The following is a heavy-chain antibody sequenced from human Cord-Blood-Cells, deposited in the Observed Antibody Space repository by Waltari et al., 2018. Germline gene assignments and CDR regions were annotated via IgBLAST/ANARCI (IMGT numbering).Heavy chain of an antibody. Sequence: EVQLVESGGCLVQPGGSLRLSCAASGFTFSSYSMNWFRQAPGKGLEWVSYISSSSSTIYYADSVKGRFTISRDNAKNSLYLQMNSLRDEDTAVYYCARVDVAGTGWFDPWGQGTLVTVSS. V-gene: IGHV3-48*02. CDR1: GFTFSSYS. CDR2: ISSSSSTI. CDR3: ARVDVAGTGWFDP. J-gene: IGHJ5*02. D-gene: IGHD6-19*01.